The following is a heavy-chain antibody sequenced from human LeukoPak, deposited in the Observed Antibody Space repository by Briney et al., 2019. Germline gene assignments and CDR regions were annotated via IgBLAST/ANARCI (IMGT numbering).Heavy chain of an antibody. V-gene: IGHV4-39*01. J-gene: IGHJ6*03. CDR1: GGSISSSSYY. CDR2: IYYSGST. Sequence: PSETLSLTCTVPGGSISSSSYYWGWIRQPPGKGLEWIGSIYYSGSTYYNPSLKSRVTISVDTSKNQFSLKLSSVTAADTAVYYCARRPNYDFWSGPFNSPFYYMDVWGKGTTVTVSS. CDR3: ARRPNYDFWSGPFNSPFYYMDV. D-gene: IGHD3-3*01.